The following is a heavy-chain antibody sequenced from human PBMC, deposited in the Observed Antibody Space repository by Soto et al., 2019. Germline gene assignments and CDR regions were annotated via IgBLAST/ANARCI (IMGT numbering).Heavy chain of an antibody. D-gene: IGHD5-12*01. CDR1: GFTFSSYD. Sequence: GGSLRLSCAASGFTFSSYDMHWVRQATGKGLEWVSAIGTAGDTYYPGSVKGRFTISRENAKNSLYLQMNSLRAGDTAVYYCARDARGYSGYGDYYYYYMDVWGKGTTVTVSS. J-gene: IGHJ6*03. CDR2: IGTAGDT. V-gene: IGHV3-13*01. CDR3: ARDARGYSGYGDYYYYYMDV.